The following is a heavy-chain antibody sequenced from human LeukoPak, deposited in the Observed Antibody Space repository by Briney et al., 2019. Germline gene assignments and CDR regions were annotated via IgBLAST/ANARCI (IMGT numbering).Heavy chain of an antibody. CDR1: GFTFDDYG. J-gene: IGHJ4*02. Sequence: GGSLRLSCAASGFTFDDYGMSWVRQAPGKGLEWVSGIIWSGGSTGYADSVKGRFTISRDNAKNSLYLQMNSLRAEDTAVYYCAKDPSNGWYFFDYWGQGTLVTVSS. CDR2: IIWSGGST. CDR3: AKDPSNGWYFFDY. D-gene: IGHD6-19*01. V-gene: IGHV3-20*04.